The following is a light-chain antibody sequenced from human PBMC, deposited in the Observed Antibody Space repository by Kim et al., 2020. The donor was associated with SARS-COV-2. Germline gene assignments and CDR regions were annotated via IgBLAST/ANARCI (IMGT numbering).Light chain of an antibody. V-gene: IGLV3-19*01. CDR2: GKN. CDR3: NSRDSNDNVV. CDR1: SLRSYY. Sequence: ALGQTVSITFQGDSLRSYYATWYQQKPGQAPILVIYGKNNRPSGIPDRFSGSSSGNTASLTITGTQAGDEADYYCNSRDSNDNVVFGGGTKLTVL. J-gene: IGLJ2*01.